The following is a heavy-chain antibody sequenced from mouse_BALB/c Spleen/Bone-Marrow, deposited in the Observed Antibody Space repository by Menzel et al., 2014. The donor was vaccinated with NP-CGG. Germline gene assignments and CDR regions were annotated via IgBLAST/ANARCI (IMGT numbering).Heavy chain of an antibody. J-gene: IGHJ4*01. D-gene: IGHD2-14*01. V-gene: IGHV2-3*01. CDR3: AKRDYYRYDNAMDY. CDR2: IWGDGGI. CDR1: GFSLXNYG. Sequence: VQLQQSGPGLVAPSQSLSIPCTVSGFSLXNYGVSWIRQPPGKGLEWLGVIWGDGGINYHSALISRLTISKDNSKSQVFLKLNSLQTDDTATYYCAKRDYYRYDNAMDYWGQGTSVTVSS.